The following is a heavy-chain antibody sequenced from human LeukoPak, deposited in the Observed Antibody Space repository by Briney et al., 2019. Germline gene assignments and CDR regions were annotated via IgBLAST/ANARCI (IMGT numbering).Heavy chain of an antibody. CDR1: GGSISSYY. CDR3: ARAPGVDYDFWNGYYGESDYYYYYMDV. Sequence: KPSETLSLTCTVSGGSISSYYWSWIRQPPAKGLEWIGYIYYSGSTNYNPSLKSRVTISVDTSKNQFSLKLSSVTAADTAVYYCARAPGVDYDFWNGYYGESDYYYYYMDVWGKGTTVTVSS. J-gene: IGHJ6*03. V-gene: IGHV4-59*01. CDR2: IYYSGST. D-gene: IGHD3-3*01.